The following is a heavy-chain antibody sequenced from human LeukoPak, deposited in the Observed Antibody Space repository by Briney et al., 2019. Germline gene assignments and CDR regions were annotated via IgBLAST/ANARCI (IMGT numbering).Heavy chain of an antibody. CDR3: ARSSLMTTPPYYYYGMDV. CDR2: IYYSGST. V-gene: IGHV4-59*08. CDR1: GGSISSYY. Sequence: SETLSLTCTVSGGSISSYYWSWIRQPPGKGLEWIGYIYYSGSTNYNPSLKSRVTISVDTSKNQFSLKLSSVTAADTAVYYCARSSLMTTPPYYYYGMDVWGQGTTVTVSS. D-gene: IGHD4-11*01. J-gene: IGHJ6*02.